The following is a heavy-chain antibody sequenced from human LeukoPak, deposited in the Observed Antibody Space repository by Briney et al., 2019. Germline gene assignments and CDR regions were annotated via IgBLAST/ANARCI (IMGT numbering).Heavy chain of an antibody. Sequence: SVKVSCKASGGTFSSYAISWVRQAPGQGLEWMEGIIPIFGTANYAQKFQGRVTITADESTSTAYMELSSLRSEDTAVYYCAREVDYDILTGQNWFDPWGQGTLVTVSS. CDR1: GGTFSSYA. V-gene: IGHV1-69*01. J-gene: IGHJ5*02. CDR3: AREVDYDILTGQNWFDP. D-gene: IGHD3-9*01. CDR2: IIPIFGTA.